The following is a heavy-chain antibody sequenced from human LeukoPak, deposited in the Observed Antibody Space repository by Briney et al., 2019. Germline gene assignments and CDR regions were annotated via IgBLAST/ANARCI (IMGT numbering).Heavy chain of an antibody. CDR3: ARETAAARFDY. CDR2: ISYDGSNK. CDR1: GFTFSSYA. D-gene: IGHD6-13*01. J-gene: IGHJ4*02. Sequence: PGGSLRLSCAAPGFTFSSYAMHWVRQAPGKGLEWVAVISYDGSNKYYADSVKGRFTISRDNSKNTLYLQMNSLRAEDTAVYYCARETAAARFDYWGQGTLVTVSS. V-gene: IGHV3-30-3*01.